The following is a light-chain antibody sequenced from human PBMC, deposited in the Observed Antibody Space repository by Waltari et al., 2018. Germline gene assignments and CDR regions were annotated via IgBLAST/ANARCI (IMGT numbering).Light chain of an antibody. CDR1: QGLLYTSNNKNY. Sequence: DVVMTQSPDSLAVSLGERATINCKSSQGLLYTSNNKNYLAWYQQKPGQPPKILIYWASIREAVVPDRFSGSGSGTDFTLTISGLQAEDVASYFCLQYLHTPRTFGQGTKVEIK. V-gene: IGKV4-1*01. J-gene: IGKJ1*01. CDR3: LQYLHTPRT. CDR2: WAS.